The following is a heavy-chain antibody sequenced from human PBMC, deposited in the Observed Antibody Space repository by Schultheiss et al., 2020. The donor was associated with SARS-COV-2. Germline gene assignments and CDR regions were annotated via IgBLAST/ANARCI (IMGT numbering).Heavy chain of an antibody. Sequence: GGSLRLSCKGSGYSFTSYWIGWVRQMPGKGLEWMGIIYPGDSGTRYSPSLQGQVTISADKSISTAYLQWSSLKASDTAMYYCARRYGSGNYFDYWGQGTLVTVSS. CDR1: GYSFTSYW. CDR2: IYPGDSGT. CDR3: ARRYGSGNYFDY. D-gene: IGHD3-10*01. V-gene: IGHV5-51*01. J-gene: IGHJ4*02.